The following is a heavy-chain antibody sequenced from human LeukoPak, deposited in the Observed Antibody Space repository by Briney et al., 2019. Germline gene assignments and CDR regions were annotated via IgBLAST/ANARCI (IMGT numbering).Heavy chain of an antibody. CDR3: AKDLIRPYYYDSSGYYGYFDY. J-gene: IGHJ4*02. V-gene: IGHV3-23*01. D-gene: IGHD3-22*01. CDR2: ISGSGGST. CDR1: GFTFSSYV. Sequence: GGSLRLSCAASGFTFSSYVMSWIRQAPGKGLEWVSAISGSGGSTYYADSVKGRFTISRDNSKNTLYLQMNSLRAEDTAVYYCAKDLIRPYYYDSSGYYGYFDYWGQGTLVTVSS.